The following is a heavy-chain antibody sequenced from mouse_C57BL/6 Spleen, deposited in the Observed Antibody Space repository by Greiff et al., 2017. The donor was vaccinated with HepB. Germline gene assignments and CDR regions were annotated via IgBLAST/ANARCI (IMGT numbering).Heavy chain of an antibody. J-gene: IGHJ4*01. V-gene: IGHV2-5*01. Sequence: VQGVESGPGLVQPSQSLSITCTVSGFSLTSYGVHWVRQSPGKGLEWLGVIWRGGSTDYNAAFMSRLSITKDNSKSQVFFKMNSLQADDTAIYYCAKKSGVGQAMDYWCQGTSVTVSS. D-gene: IGHD3-3*01. CDR2: IWRGGST. CDR3: AKKSGVGQAMDY. CDR1: GFSLTSYG.